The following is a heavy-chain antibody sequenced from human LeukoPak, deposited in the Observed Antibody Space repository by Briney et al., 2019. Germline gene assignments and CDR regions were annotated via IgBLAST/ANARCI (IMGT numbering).Heavy chain of an antibody. CDR1: GYTLTELS. Sequence: ASVKVSCKVSGYTLTELSMHWVRQAPGKGLEWMGGFDPEDGETIYAQKFQGRVTMTEDTSTDTAYMELSSLRSEDTAVYYCASQVGATQYFDYWGQGTLVTVSS. V-gene: IGHV1-24*01. CDR3: ASQVGATQYFDY. J-gene: IGHJ4*02. CDR2: FDPEDGET. D-gene: IGHD1-26*01.